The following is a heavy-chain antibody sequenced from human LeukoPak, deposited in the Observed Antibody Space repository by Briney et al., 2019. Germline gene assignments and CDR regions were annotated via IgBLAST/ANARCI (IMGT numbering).Heavy chain of an antibody. CDR1: GFTFSSYA. J-gene: IGHJ4*02. Sequence: GSLRLSCAASGFTFSSYAMSWVRQAPGKGLEWVSAISGSGGSTYYADSVKGRFTISRDNSKNTLYLQMNSLRAEDTAIYYCTKGSRGWEYGYHDYWGQGTLVTVSS. D-gene: IGHD5-18*01. CDR3: TKGSRGWEYGYHDY. CDR2: ISGSGGST. V-gene: IGHV3-23*01.